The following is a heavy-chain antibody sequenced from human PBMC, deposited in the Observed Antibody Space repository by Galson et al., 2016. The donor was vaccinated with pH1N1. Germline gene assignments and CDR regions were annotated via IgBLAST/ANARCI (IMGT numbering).Heavy chain of an antibody. CDR2: INQGGDKK. J-gene: IGHJ4*02. D-gene: IGHD3-9*01. V-gene: IGHV3-7*01. Sequence: SLRLSCAASGFNFSNYWMQWVRQAPGKGLQWVANINQGGDKKYYVGSVEGRFTISRDNAKNSLYLQMNNLRDEDTAMYCCARRYFDYWGQGALVTVSS. CDR1: GFNFSNYW. CDR3: ARRYFDY.